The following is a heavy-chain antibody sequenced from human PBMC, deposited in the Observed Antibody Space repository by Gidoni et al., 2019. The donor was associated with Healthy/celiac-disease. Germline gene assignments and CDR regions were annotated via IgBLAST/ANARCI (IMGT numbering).Heavy chain of an antibody. CDR3: ARLHSGSPGLDY. J-gene: IGHJ4*02. V-gene: IGHV3-30-3*01. CDR2: ISYDGSNK. D-gene: IGHD1-26*01. CDR1: GFTFSSYA. Sequence: QVQLVESGVGVVQPGRSLRLSCAASGFTFSSYAMHWVRQAPGKGLEWVAVISYDGSNKYYADAVKGRFTISRDNSKNTLYLQMNSLRAEDTAVYYCARLHSGSPGLDYWGQGTLVTVSS.